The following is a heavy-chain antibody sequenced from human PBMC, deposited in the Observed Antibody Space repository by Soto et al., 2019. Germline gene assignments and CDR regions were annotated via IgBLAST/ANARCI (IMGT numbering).Heavy chain of an antibody. D-gene: IGHD3-22*01. V-gene: IGHV3-15*07. Sequence: GGSLRLSCASSGFTLSSAWINWVRQAPGKGLEWVGRVKSKNDGGTTDFAAPVKGRFAISRDDSKNMVYLEMNSLQTEDTAIYYCTTDSYITSIIVRFDYWGHGTLVTVS. CDR1: GFTLSSAW. CDR3: TTDSYITSIIVRFDY. J-gene: IGHJ4*01. CDR2: VKSKNDGGTT.